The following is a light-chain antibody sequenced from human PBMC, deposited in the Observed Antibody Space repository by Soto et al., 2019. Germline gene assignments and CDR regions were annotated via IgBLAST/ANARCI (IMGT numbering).Light chain of an antibody. V-gene: IGLV3-21*04. CDR1: NIGTKS. CDR3: QVWDSSSDHYWV. J-gene: IGLJ3*02. CDR2: YDS. Sequence: SYELTQPPSVSVAPGETASVTCGGDNIGTKSVHWYQQKPGQAPVLVIYYDSDRPSGIPERFSGSNSGNTAALTISRVEAGDEADYYCQVWDSSSDHYWVFGGGTKVTVL.